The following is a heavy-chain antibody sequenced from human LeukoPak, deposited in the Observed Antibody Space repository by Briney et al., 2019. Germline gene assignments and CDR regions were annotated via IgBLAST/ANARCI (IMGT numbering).Heavy chain of an antibody. Sequence: SETLSLTGTVSGGSISSSSYYWGWIRQPPGKGLEWIGSIYYSGSTYYNPSLKSRVTISVDTSKNQFSLKLSSVTAADTAVYYCAISSGWDTDYWGQGTLATVSS. J-gene: IGHJ4*02. V-gene: IGHV4-39*01. D-gene: IGHD6-19*01. CDR1: GGSISSSSYY. CDR2: IYYSGST. CDR3: AISSGWDTDY.